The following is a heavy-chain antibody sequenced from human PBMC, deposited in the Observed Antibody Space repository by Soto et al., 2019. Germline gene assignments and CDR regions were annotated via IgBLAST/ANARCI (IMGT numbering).Heavy chain of an antibody. CDR3: AEDSSYDILTGHIKKTPFDY. D-gene: IGHD3-9*01. CDR2: ISGSGGSR. CDR1: GFTFNTYS. V-gene: IGHV3-23*01. J-gene: IGHJ4*02. Sequence: GGAPRPSWSPSGFTFNTYSIIRGRPAPRKGLDQVSAISGSGGSRYYADSVKGRFTISRDNSKNTLYLQMNSLRAEDTAVYYCAEDSSYDILTGHIKKTPFDYWGQGTLVTVSS.